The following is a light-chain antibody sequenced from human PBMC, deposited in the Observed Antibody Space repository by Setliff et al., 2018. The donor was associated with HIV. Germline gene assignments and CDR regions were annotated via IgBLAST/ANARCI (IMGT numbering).Light chain of an antibody. CDR3: QVWDSSNDHPYV. Sequence: SYELTQPPSVSVAPGKTARITCGGNNIGSKSVHWYQQKPGQAPVLVISYDSDRPSGIPERFSGSNSGNTATLTISRVEAGDEADYYCQVWDSSNDHPYVFGTGTKVTVL. J-gene: IGLJ1*01. CDR2: YDS. V-gene: IGLV3-21*04. CDR1: NIGSKS.